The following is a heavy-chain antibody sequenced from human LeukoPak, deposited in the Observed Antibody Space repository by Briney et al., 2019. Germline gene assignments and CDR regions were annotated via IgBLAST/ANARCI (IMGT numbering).Heavy chain of an antibody. CDR3: ARDGSRQQLVVDYFDY. CDR2: MNPVSGNA. V-gene: IGHV1-8*01. Sequence: ASVKVSCKASGYTFPNFDINWVRQAPGQGLEWMGWMNPVSGNAGSAQKFQGRVTLTRDTSISTAYMELSSLRSDDTAFYYCARDGSRQQLVVDYFDYWGQGTLVTVSS. J-gene: IGHJ4*02. D-gene: IGHD6-13*01. CDR1: GYTFPNFD.